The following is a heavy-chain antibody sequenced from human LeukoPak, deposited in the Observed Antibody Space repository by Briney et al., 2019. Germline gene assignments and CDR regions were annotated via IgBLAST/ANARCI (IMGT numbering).Heavy chain of an antibody. D-gene: IGHD2-8*02. CDR1: GDSVSSRSAA. CDR3: ARAPLVAISYRETFFYYYYLDV. Sequence: SQTISLTFAISGDSVSSRSAAWNWLRQSPSRGLEWLGKTYCRSKCYNDYAVSVKSRITINPDTSKNQFSLHLNSVTPEDTAVYYCARAPLVAISYRETFFYYYYLDVWGKGTTVTVSS. CDR2: TYCRSKCYN. V-gene: IGHV6-1*01. J-gene: IGHJ6*03.